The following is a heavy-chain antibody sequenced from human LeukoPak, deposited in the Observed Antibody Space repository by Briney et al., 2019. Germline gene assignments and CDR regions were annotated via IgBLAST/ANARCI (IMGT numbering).Heavy chain of an antibody. CDR2: INPSCGST. Sequence: GASVKVSCKASGYTFTSYYMHWVRQAPGQGLEWMGIINPSCGSTSYAQKFQGRVTMTRDMSTSTVYMELSSLRSEDTAVYYCARAWELLLGLDVWGKGTTVTVSS. J-gene: IGHJ6*04. V-gene: IGHV1-46*01. CDR3: ARAWELLLGLDV. D-gene: IGHD1-26*01. CDR1: GYTFTSYY.